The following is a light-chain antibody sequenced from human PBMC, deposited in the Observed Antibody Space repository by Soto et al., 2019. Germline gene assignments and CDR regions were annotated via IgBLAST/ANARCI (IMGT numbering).Light chain of an antibody. J-gene: IGKJ3*01. V-gene: IGKV1-33*01. CDR1: QDISNY. CDR3: QQYDNLPSFT. Sequence: DIQMTQSPSSLSASVGDRVTITCRASQDISNYLNWYQQKPGKAPKLLIYDASHLETGVPSRFSGSGSGTHFIFTISSLRPEDVATYYCQQYDNLPSFTFGPGTKVDIK. CDR2: DAS.